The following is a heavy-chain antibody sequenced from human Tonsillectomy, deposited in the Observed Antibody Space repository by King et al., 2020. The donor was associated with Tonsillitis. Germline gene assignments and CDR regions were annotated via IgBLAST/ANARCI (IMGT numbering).Heavy chain of an antibody. D-gene: IGHD3-10*01. V-gene: IGHV4-34*01. CDR3: AGDPFGSDGPCHSGRQFDY. CDR2: INRGGST. Sequence: VQLQQWGAGLLKPSETLSLTCGVYGGSFSGYYWSWIRQSPGKGLEWIGQINRGGSTTYNPSLKSRVTISVDTSRSQFSLKVTSVTAADTAVYYCAGDPFGSDGPCHSGRQFDYWGQGTLVTVSS. J-gene: IGHJ4*02. CDR1: GGSFSGYY.